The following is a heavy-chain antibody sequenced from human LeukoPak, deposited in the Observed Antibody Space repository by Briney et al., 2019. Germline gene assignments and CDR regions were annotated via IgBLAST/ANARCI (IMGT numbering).Heavy chain of an antibody. CDR2: ISGRGDTT. CDR1: GFTFSSYA. CDR3: ARFDSSGYRDDY. V-gene: IGHV3-23*01. Sequence: GGSLRLSCAASGFTFSSYAMSWVRQAPGKGREWVSTISGRGDTTYYADSVKGRFTVSRDNSKNTLYLQMNSLRAEDTAVHYCARFDSSGYRDDYWGQGTLVSVSS. D-gene: IGHD3-22*01. J-gene: IGHJ4*02.